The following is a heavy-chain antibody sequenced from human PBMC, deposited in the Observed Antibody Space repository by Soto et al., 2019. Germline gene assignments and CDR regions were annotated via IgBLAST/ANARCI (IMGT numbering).Heavy chain of an antibody. CDR3: SRQASDFWSGKPQYYMDV. CDR1: GFTFSGSA. V-gene: IGHV3-73*01. Sequence: EVQLVESGGGLVQPGGSLKLSCAASGFTFSGSAMHWVRQASGKGLEWVGRIRSKANNYATAYGASVKVRFNISRDDSKNTAYLQMNSLNTEDTAVYYCSRQASDFWSGKPQYYMDVWGKGTTVTVSS. J-gene: IGHJ6*03. D-gene: IGHD3-3*01. CDR2: IRSKANNYAT.